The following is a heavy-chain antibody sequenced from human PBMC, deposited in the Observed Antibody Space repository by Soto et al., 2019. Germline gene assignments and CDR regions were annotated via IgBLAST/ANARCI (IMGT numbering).Heavy chain of an antibody. CDR1: GFTFSSYS. CDR2: ISSSSSYI. J-gene: IGHJ3*02. Sequence: GSLRLSCAASGFTFSSYSMNWVRQAPGKGLEWVSSISSSSSYIYYADSVKGRFTISRDNAKNSLYLQMNSLRAEDTAVYYCARDCSGGSCYSEYAFDIWGQGTMVTVSS. CDR3: ARDCSGGSCYSEYAFDI. V-gene: IGHV3-21*01. D-gene: IGHD2-15*01.